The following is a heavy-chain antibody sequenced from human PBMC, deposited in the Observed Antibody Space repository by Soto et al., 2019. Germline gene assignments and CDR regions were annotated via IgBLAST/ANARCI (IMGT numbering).Heavy chain of an antibody. CDR2: IDHSGNI. Sequence: QVQLQESGPGVVKPSGTLSLTCTVSGASISSSNWWSWVRQAPGKGLEWIGEIDHSGNINNNPSLKSRVTMSVDKSKNLFSLRLSAVTAADTAVYFCARGQRVARPDFDYWGQGTLVTVSS. CDR1: GASISSSNW. D-gene: IGHD6-6*01. CDR3: ARGQRVARPDFDY. J-gene: IGHJ4*02. V-gene: IGHV4-4*02.